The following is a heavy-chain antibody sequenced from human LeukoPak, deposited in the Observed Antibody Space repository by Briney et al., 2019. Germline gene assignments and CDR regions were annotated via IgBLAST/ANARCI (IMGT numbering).Heavy chain of an antibody. Sequence: GASVKVSCKASGYTFTSYYMHWVRRAPGQGLEWMGIINPSGGSTSYAQKFQGRVTMTRDTFTSTVYMELSSLRSEDTAVYYCAHSSLGGSYDYWGQGTLVTVSS. J-gene: IGHJ4*02. CDR3: AHSSLGGSYDY. V-gene: IGHV1-46*03. CDR1: GYTFTSYY. CDR2: INPSGGST. D-gene: IGHD2-15*01.